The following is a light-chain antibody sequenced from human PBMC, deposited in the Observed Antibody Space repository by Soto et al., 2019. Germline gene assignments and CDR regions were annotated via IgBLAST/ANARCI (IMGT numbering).Light chain of an antibody. CDR3: QQSGSSPGT. CDR1: QSVSSTY. J-gene: IGKJ1*01. V-gene: IGKV3-20*01. CDR2: GVS. Sequence: EIVLTQSPGTLSLSPGERATLSCRASQSVSSTYLAWYQQKPGQAPRLLIYGVSSRATGIPDRFSGSGSGTDFTLTIARLEPEDFAVYYCQQSGSSPGTFGQGTKVE.